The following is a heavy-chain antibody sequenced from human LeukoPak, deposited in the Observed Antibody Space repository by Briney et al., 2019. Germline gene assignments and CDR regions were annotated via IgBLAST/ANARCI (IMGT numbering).Heavy chain of an antibody. CDR3: ARVPGVTRYFDY. V-gene: IGHV3-7*01. CDR2: IKQDGREK. Sequence: GGSLRLSCAASGFTFTCCWMSWVRQAPGKGPEWVASIKQDGREKFYADSVKGRFTISRDNAKNSLYLQMNSLRAEDTAVYYCARVPGVTRYFDYWGQGNLVTVSS. J-gene: IGHJ4*02. D-gene: IGHD4-23*01. CDR1: GFTFTCCW.